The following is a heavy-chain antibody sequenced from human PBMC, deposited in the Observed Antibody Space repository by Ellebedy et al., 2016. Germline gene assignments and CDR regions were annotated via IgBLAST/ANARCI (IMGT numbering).Heavy chain of an antibody. CDR3: ARGTSKGVVGAQYYFDY. Sequence: GESLKISXAASGFTFNTYTINWVRQAPGKGLEWVSAISSTGSYIYYADSVKGRFTIARDNAKNSLYLQMNSLRAEDTAVYYCARGTSKGVVGAQYYFDYWGQGTLVTVSS. D-gene: IGHD2-15*01. V-gene: IGHV3-21*04. CDR1: GFTFNTYT. J-gene: IGHJ4*02. CDR2: ISSTGSYI.